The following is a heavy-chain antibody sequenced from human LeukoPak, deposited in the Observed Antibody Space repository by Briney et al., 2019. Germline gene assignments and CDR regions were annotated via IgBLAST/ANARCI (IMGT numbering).Heavy chain of an antibody. J-gene: IGHJ4*02. D-gene: IGHD6-19*01. Sequence: QPGGSLILSCAASGFTFSRNWMHWVRQAPGKGLVWVSRINSDGSSTNYADSVKGRFTISRDNAKNTLHLQMNSLRAEDTAVYYCVRDLGIAVAPGYWGQGTLVTVSS. CDR2: INSDGSST. CDR1: GFTFSRNW. CDR3: VRDLGIAVAPGY. V-gene: IGHV3-74*01.